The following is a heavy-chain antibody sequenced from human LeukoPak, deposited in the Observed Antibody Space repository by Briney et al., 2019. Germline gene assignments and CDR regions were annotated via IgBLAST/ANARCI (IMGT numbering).Heavy chain of an antibody. V-gene: IGHV3-13*04. J-gene: IGHJ3*02. CDR3: ARRKAGSSRWSDAFDI. CDR1: GFSLSIYD. CDR2: IGLVGDT. D-gene: IGHD6-13*01. Sequence: GGSLRLSCAASGFSLSIYDMHWVRHTTGKGLEWVSGIGLVGDTYYPGSVKGRFTISREDAKNALYLQMNSLRAGDTAVYYCARRKAGSSRWSDAFDIWGQGTMVTVS.